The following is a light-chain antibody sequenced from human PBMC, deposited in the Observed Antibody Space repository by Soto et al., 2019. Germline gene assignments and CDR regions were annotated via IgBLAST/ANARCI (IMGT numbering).Light chain of an antibody. CDR3: QYYNDWPPEI. CDR2: GTS. Sequence: ETVMTQYPDTLSVSPGERATLSCRASQSVGSNLAWYQQKPGQAPRLLIYGTSTRATGIPARFSGSGSGTEFTLTISSLQSEDFAVYYCQYYNDWPPEIVGQGTKLEI. CDR1: QSVGSN. V-gene: IGKV3-15*01. J-gene: IGKJ2*01.